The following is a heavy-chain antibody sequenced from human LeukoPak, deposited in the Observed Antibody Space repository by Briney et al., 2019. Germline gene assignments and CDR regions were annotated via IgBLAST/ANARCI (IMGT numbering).Heavy chain of an antibody. CDR3: ARGLAAGAAVTIDY. V-gene: IGHV1-69*13. D-gene: IGHD6-13*01. Sequence: ASVKVSCKASGGTFSSYAINWVRQAPGQGLEWMAGIIPIFGTTKYAQKFQGRVTITADESTSTAYMQLSSLRSEDTAVYYCARGLAAGAAVTIDYWGQGTLVTVSS. J-gene: IGHJ4*02. CDR2: IIPIFGTT. CDR1: GGTFSSYA.